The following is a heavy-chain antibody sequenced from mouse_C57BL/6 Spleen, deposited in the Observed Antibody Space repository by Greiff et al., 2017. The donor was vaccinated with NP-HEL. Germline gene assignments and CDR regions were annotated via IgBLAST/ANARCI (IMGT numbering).Heavy chain of an antibody. Sequence: EVNVVESGGGLVKPGGSLKLSCAASGFTFGSYAMSWVRQTPEKRLEWVATISDGGSYTYYPDNVKGRFTISRDNAKNNLYLQMSHLKSEDTAMYYCARDSLYYYGSSYNYFDYWGQGTTLTVSS. CDR1: GFTFGSYA. J-gene: IGHJ2*01. CDR2: ISDGGSYT. V-gene: IGHV5-4*01. D-gene: IGHD1-1*01. CDR3: ARDSLYYYGSSYNYFDY.